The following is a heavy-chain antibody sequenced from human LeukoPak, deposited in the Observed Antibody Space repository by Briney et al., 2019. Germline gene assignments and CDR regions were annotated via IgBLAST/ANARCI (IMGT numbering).Heavy chain of an antibody. D-gene: IGHD2-2*02. Sequence: PSETLSLTCTVSGGSISSSSYYWGWIRQPPGKGLEWIGSIYYSGSTYYNPSLKSRVTISVDTSKNQFSLKLSSVTAADTAVYYCARDQFIPPYYYYYYMDVWGKGTTVTVSS. V-gene: IGHV4-39*07. CDR3: ARDQFIPPYYYYYYMDV. J-gene: IGHJ6*03. CDR2: IYYSGST. CDR1: GGSISSSSYY.